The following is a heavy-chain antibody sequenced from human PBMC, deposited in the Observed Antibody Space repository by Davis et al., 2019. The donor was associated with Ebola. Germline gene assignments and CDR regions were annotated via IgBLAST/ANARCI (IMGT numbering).Heavy chain of an antibody. D-gene: IGHD6-13*01. V-gene: IGHV3-23*01. Sequence: PGGSLRLSCAASGFTFSSCGMSWVRQAPGKGLEWVSAISGSGGSAYYADSVKGRFTISRDNSKNTVYLQMNSLRAEDTAVYYCAKAPPSSSWTGAFDIWGQGTMVTVSS. CDR1: GFTFSSCG. CDR2: ISGSGGSA. J-gene: IGHJ3*02. CDR3: AKAPPSSSWTGAFDI.